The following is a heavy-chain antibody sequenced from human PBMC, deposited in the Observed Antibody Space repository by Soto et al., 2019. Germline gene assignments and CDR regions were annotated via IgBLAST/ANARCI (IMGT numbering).Heavy chain of an antibody. CDR1: GGSFSGHY. CDR3: ARKGGKYVWGSYRYYYGMDV. D-gene: IGHD3-16*02. V-gene: IGHV4-34*01. J-gene: IGHJ6*02. CDR2: INHSGST. Sequence: PSETLSLTCAVYGGSFSGHYWSWIRQPPGKGLEWIGEINHSGSTNYNPSLKSRVTISVDTSKNQFSLKLSSVTAADTAVYYCARKGGKYVWGSYRYYYGMDVWGQGTTVTVSS.